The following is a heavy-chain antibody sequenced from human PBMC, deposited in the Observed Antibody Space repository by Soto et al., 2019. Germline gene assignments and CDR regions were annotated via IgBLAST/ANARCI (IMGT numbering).Heavy chain of an antibody. CDR2: IIPIFGTA. V-gene: IGHV1-69*12. CDR1: GGTFSSYA. Sequence: QVQLVQSGAEVKKPGSSVNVSCKASGGTFSSYAISWVRQAPGQGLEWMGGIIPIFGTANYAQKFQGRVTITADESTSTAYMELSSLRSEDTAVYYCARDGLGTTVTTDNWFDPWGQGTLVTVSS. CDR3: ARDGLGTTVTTDNWFDP. J-gene: IGHJ5*02. D-gene: IGHD4-4*01.